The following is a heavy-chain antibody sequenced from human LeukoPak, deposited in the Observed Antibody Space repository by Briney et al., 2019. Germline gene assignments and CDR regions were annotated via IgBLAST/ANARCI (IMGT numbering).Heavy chain of an antibody. CDR2: INHSGST. CDR1: GGSLSGYY. CDR3: ARRVPYGPPIY. Sequence: SETLSLTCAVYGGSLSGYYWSWIRQPPGKGLEWIGEINHSGSTNYNPSLKSRVTISVDTSKNQFSLKLSSVTAADTAVYYCARRVPYGPPIYWGQGTLVTVSS. J-gene: IGHJ4*02. V-gene: IGHV4-34*01. D-gene: IGHD3-10*01.